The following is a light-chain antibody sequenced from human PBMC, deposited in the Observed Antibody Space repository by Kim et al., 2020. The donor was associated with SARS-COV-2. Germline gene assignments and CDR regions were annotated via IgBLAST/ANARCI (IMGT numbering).Light chain of an antibody. J-gene: IGLJ3*02. Sequence: QSALTQPRSVSGSPGQSVTISCTGTSNDVGGYNYVSWYQQHPGKAPKLMIYDVSKRPSGVPDRFSGSKSGNTASLTISGLQAEDEADYHCCSYAGTYTLVFGGGTQLTVL. CDR3: CSYAGTYTLV. V-gene: IGLV2-11*01. CDR2: DVS. CDR1: SNDVGGYNY.